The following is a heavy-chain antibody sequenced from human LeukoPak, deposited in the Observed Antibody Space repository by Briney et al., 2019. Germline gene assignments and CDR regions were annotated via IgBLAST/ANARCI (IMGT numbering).Heavy chain of an antibody. CDR2: IIPIFGTA. V-gene: IGHV1-69*05. Sequence: ASVKVSSKASGGTFSSYAISWVRQAPGQGLEWMGGIIPIFGTANYAQKFQGRVTITTDESTSTAYMELSSLRSEDTAVYYCARSLGYCSGGSCYRPDYYYYYYMDVWGKGTTVTVSS. CDR3: ARSLGYCSGGSCYRPDYYYYYYMDV. J-gene: IGHJ6*03. D-gene: IGHD2-15*01. CDR1: GGTFSSYA.